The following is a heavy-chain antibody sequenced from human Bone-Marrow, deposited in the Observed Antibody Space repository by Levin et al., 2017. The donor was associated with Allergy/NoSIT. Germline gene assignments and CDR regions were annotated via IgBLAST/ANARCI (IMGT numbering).Heavy chain of an antibody. J-gene: IGHJ3*02. CDR3: ARAYSSSRNGAFDI. CDR2: VSSSSTYI. Sequence: PGGSLRLSCAASGFTFSDYSMNWVRQAPGKGLEWVSSVSSSSTYIYYADSVKGRFTISRDNAKNSLYLQMNSLRAEDTAVYYCARAYSSSRNGAFDIWGQGTIVTVSS. CDR1: GFTFSDYS. D-gene: IGHD6-6*01. V-gene: IGHV3-21*01.